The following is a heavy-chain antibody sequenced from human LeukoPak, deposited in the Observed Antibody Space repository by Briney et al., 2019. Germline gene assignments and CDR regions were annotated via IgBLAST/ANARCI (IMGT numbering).Heavy chain of an antibody. D-gene: IGHD3-3*01. J-gene: IGHJ5*02. V-gene: IGHV3-33*01. Sequence: GSLRLSCPASGFTFSSYGMHWVRQAPGKGPEWVAIIWYDGSKQEYGESVKGRFIISRDDPKNTVYLQMNTLRAEDTAVYYCAREASGHYCDLWGQGTLVTVSS. CDR3: AREASGHYCDL. CDR2: IWYDGSKQ. CDR1: GFTFSSYG.